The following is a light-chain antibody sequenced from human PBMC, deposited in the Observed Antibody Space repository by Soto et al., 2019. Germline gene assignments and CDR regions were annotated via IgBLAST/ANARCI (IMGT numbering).Light chain of an antibody. CDR3: QQYSSYST. V-gene: IGKV1-5*01. J-gene: IGKJ1*01. CDR1: QSISNW. Sequence: DIQMTQSPSTLSASLGDRVTITCRASQSISNWLAWYQQKPGKAPKLLIYDASTLESGVPSRFSGGGFGTDFTLTISSLQPDDFATYYCQQYSSYSTLGQGTKVDIK. CDR2: DAS.